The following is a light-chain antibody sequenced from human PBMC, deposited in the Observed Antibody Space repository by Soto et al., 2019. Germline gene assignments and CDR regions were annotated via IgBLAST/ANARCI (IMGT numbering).Light chain of an antibody. Sequence: DIQMTQSPSSLPASLGDRVTLTCRASQSISTSLNWYQQKTGKAPKLLIYAASSWQSGVPSRLSGSGSGTDFTLTISSLQPEDFATYYCQQSDTTPYTFGQGTKLEIK. J-gene: IGKJ2*01. CDR2: AAS. V-gene: IGKV1-39*01. CDR3: QQSDTTPYT. CDR1: QSISTS.